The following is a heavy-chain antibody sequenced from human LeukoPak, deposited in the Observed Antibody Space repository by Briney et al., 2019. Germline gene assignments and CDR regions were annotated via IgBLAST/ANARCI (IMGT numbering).Heavy chain of an antibody. J-gene: IGHJ6*03. D-gene: IGHD4-17*01. Sequence: GGSLRLSCAASGFTFSSYGMSWVRQAPGKGLEWVSAISGSGGSTYYADSVKGRFTISRDNSKNTLYLQMNSLRAEDTAVYYCAKVNYGDYDYYYYYMDVWGKGTTVTVSS. V-gene: IGHV3-23*01. CDR1: GFTFSSYG. CDR3: AKVNYGDYDYYYYYMDV. CDR2: ISGSGGST.